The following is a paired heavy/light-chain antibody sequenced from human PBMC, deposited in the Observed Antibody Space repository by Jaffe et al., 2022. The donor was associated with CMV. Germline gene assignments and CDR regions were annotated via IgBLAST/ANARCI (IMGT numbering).Heavy chain of an antibody. Sequence: QVQLQESGPGLVKPSETLSLTCTVSGGSVSSGSYYWSWIRQPPGKGLEWIGYIYYSGSTNYNPSLKSRVTISVDTSKNQFSLKLSSVTAADTAVYYCARGKMATIRFNWGIDYWGQGTLVTVSS. CDR2: IYYSGST. CDR3: ARGKMATIRFNWGIDY. D-gene: IGHD5-12*01. V-gene: IGHV4-61*01. J-gene: IGHJ4*02. CDR1: GGSVSSGSYY.
Light chain of an antibody. V-gene: IGKV1-16*02. J-gene: IGKJ5*01. CDR2: AAS. CDR1: QGISNY. Sequence: DIQMTQSPSSLSASVGDRVTITCRASQGISNYLAWFQQKPGKAPKSLIYAASSLQSGVPSKFSGSGSGTDFTLTISSLQPEDFATYYCQQYNSYPYTFGQGTRLEIK. CDR3: QQYNSYPYT.